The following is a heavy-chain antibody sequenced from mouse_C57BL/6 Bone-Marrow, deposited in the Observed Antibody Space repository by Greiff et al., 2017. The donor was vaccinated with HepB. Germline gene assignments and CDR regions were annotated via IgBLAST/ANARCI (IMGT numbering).Heavy chain of an antibody. V-gene: IGHV1-50*01. J-gene: IGHJ3*01. Sequence: QVQLQQPGAELVKPGASVKLSCKASGYTFTSYWMQWVKQRPGQGLERIGEIDPSDSYTNYNQKFKGKATLTVDTSSSTAYMQLSSLTSEDSAVYYCASDGKGGFAYWGQGTLVTVSA. CDR3: ASDGKGGFAY. CDR1: GYTFTSYW. CDR2: IDPSDSYT. D-gene: IGHD2-3*01.